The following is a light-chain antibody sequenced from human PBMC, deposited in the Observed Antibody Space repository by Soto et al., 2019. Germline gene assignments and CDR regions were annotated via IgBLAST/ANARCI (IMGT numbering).Light chain of an antibody. CDR2: GAS. Sequence: EVVMTQSPATLSVSPGEGVTLSCRASQGIGDTLAWYHQKFGQPPRLLIYGASSRATGIPDRFSGSGSGTDFTLTISRLEPEDFAVYYCQQYGSSLITFGQGTRLEIK. CDR3: QQYGSSLIT. V-gene: IGKV3-20*01. J-gene: IGKJ5*01. CDR1: QGIGDT.